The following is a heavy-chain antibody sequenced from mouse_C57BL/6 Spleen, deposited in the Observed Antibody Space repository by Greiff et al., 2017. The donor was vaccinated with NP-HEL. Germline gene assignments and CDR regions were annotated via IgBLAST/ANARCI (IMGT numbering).Heavy chain of an antibody. Sequence: QVQLQQSGAELVKPGASVKLSCKASGYTFTEYPIHWVKQRSGQGLEWIGWFYPGSGSIKYNEKFKDKATLTADKSSSTVYMELSRLTSEDSAVYFCARHEGYGYDGGYAMDYWGQGTSVTVSS. CDR3: ARHEGYGYDGGYAMDY. D-gene: IGHD2-2*01. CDR1: GYTFTEYP. J-gene: IGHJ4*01. V-gene: IGHV1-62-2*01. CDR2: FYPGSGSI.